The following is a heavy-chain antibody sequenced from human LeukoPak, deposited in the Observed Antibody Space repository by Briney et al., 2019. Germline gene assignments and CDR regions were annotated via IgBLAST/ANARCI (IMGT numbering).Heavy chain of an antibody. Sequence: GGSLRLSCAASGFTFSSYAMSWVRQAPGKGPEWVSAISGSGGSTSYADAVKGRFTISRDNSKNTLYLQMNSLRAEDTAVYYCARGPRITIFGVVIPRFDYWGQGTLVTVSS. V-gene: IGHV3-23*01. CDR3: ARGPRITIFGVVIPRFDY. CDR1: GFTFSSYA. D-gene: IGHD3-3*01. J-gene: IGHJ4*02. CDR2: ISGSGGST.